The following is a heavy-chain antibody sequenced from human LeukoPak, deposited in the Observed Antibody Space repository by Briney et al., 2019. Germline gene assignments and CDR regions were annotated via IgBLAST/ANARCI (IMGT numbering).Heavy chain of an antibody. J-gene: IGHJ4*02. Sequence: SETLSLTCTVSGGSISNYYCSWIRQPPRNGLEWIGYIYYSGNTNYNPSLKSRVTISLDTSRNQFSLKLSSVTAADTAVYYCARRARATAGGDYFDYWGQGTLVTVSS. D-gene: IGHD6-13*01. CDR1: GGSISNYY. CDR2: IYYSGNT. V-gene: IGHV4-59*08. CDR3: ARRARATAGGDYFDY.